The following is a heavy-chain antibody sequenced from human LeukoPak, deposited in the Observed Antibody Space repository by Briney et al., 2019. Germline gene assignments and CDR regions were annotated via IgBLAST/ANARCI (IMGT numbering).Heavy chain of an antibody. V-gene: IGHV4-30-4*01. CDR1: GGSISSGDYY. CDR3: ASLVATIGNWVY. D-gene: IGHD5-12*01. Sequence: SETLSLTCTVSGGSISSGDYYWRWLRQPPGTGLEWLGYIYYSGSTYYNPSLKSRVTISVDTSKNQFSLKLSSVTATYTAVYDCASLVATIGNWVYWGEGTLVGVSS. J-gene: IGHJ4*02. CDR2: IYYSGST.